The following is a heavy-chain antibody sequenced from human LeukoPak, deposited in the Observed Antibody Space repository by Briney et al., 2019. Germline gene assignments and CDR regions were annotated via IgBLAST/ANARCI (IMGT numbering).Heavy chain of an antibody. J-gene: IGHJ6*04. CDR3: AELGITMIGGV. CDR2: ISSSGSNI. CDR1: GFTFRSYE. V-gene: IGHV3-48*03. Sequence: GGSLRLSCAASGFTFRSYEMNLVRQAPGKGLEWVSYISSSGSNIYYADSVKGRFTISRDNAQNSLYLQMNSLRAEDTAVYYCAELGITMIGGVWGKGTTVTISS. D-gene: IGHD3-10*02.